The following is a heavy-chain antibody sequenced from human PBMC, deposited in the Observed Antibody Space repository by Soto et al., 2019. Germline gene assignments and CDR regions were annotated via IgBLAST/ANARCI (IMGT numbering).Heavy chain of an antibody. D-gene: IGHD3-22*01. CDR3: ARDRPRGYDSRGFYS. V-gene: IGHV1-18*01. Sequence: QVQLVQSGAELRKPGASVKVSCKASGYSFSSYGINWVRQAPGQGLEWMGWINTYNGNRNYAQKFEDRVTMTTATSTNTVYMELRSLKSDDTAIYYSARDRPRGYDSRGFYSWGQGTLVIVSS. J-gene: IGHJ4*02. CDR2: INTYNGNR. CDR1: GYSFSSYG.